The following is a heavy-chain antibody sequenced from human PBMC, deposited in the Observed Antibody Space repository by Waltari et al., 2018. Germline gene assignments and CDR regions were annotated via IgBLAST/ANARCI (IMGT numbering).Heavy chain of an antibody. J-gene: IGHJ4*02. CDR1: GFTFDDYA. Sequence: EVQLVESGGGLVQPGRSLRLSCAASGFTFDDYAMHWVRHAPRKGLEWVSGISWNSGSIGYADSVKGRFTISRDNAKNSLYLQMNSLRAEDTALYYCAKGLSLYYYDSSGPQYWGQGTLVTVSS. D-gene: IGHD3-22*01. CDR2: ISWNSGSI. CDR3: AKGLSLYYYDSSGPQY. V-gene: IGHV3-9*01.